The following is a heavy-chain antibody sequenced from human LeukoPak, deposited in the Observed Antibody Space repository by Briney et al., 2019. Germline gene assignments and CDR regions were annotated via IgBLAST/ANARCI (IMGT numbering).Heavy chain of an antibody. CDR1: GVSISSYY. CDR3: ARGYYGSGTYYIGDY. V-gene: IGHV4-59*01. Sequence: SETLSLTCTVSGVSISSYYWSWIRQPPGKGLEWIGYIYYSGSTSYNPSLKSRVTISVDTSKNQSSLKLSSVTAADTAVYYCARGYYGSGTYYIGDYWGQGTLVTVSS. D-gene: IGHD3-10*01. CDR2: IYYSGST. J-gene: IGHJ4*02.